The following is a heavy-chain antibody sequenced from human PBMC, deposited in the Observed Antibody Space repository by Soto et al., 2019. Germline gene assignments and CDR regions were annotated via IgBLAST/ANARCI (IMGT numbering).Heavy chain of an antibody. CDR2: IYWDDDK. CDR3: AHSLEVAGTENFDY. D-gene: IGHD6-19*01. CDR1: GFSLSNSGLG. V-gene: IGHV2-5*02. Sequence: QITLKESGPTLVKPTQTLTLTCTFSGFSLSNSGLGVGWIRQPPGKALEWLALIYWDDDKRYSPSLKSRLTITKDTSKNQVVLTMTNMDPVDTATYYCAHSLEVAGTENFDYWGQGTQVTVSS. J-gene: IGHJ4*02.